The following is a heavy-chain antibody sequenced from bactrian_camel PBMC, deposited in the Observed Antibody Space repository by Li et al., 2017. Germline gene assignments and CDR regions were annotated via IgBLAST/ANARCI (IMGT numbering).Heavy chain of an antibody. CDR1: GYTYSRYC. Sequence: HVQLVESGGGSVQTGGSLRLSCVASGYTYSRYCMAWFRQVPGKQREGVAAIDLDGSPTYADSVKGRFTVSKDKNTLYLQMNILKPEDTAIYTCAADTSHAFACGWGGAYNYVQWGQGTQVTVS. J-gene: IGHJ4*01. CDR3: AADTSHAFACGWGGAYNYVQ. CDR2: IDLDGSP. V-gene: IGHV3S53*01. D-gene: IGHD2*01.